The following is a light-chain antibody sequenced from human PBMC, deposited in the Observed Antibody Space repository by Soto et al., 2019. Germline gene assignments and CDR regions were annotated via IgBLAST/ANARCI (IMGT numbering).Light chain of an antibody. Sequence: EIVLTQSPGTLSLSPGERATLSCRASQSVNSNYLAWYQQKPGQSPRVLMYGTSNRATGILERFSGSGSGTAFTLTISRLETEDFAVYYCQQYDESFRTFGQGTKVEIK. CDR2: GTS. CDR1: QSVNSNY. CDR3: QQYDESFRT. J-gene: IGKJ1*01. V-gene: IGKV3-20*01.